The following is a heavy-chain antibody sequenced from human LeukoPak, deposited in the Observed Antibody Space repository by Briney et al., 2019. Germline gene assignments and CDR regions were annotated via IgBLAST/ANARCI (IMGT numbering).Heavy chain of an antibody. CDR3: ARARAYCSGGSCIHYYYYMDV. CDR1: GGTFSSYA. V-gene: IGHV1-69*05. CDR2: IIPIFGTA. J-gene: IGHJ6*03. Sequence: GASVKVSCKASGGTFSSYAISWVRQAPGQGLEWMGGIIPIFGTANYAQKFQGRVTITTDESTSTAYMELSSLRSEDTAVYYCARARAYCSGGSCIHYYYYMDVWGKGTTVTVS. D-gene: IGHD2-15*01.